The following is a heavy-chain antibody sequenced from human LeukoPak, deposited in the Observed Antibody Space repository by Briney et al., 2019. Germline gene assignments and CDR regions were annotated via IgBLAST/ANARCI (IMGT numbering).Heavy chain of an antibody. CDR3: ARGPIYYYMDV. Sequence: PGGSLRLSCAASGFTFSSYEMNWVRQAPGKGLEWVSVIYSGGSTYYADSVKGRFTISRDNSKNTLYLQMNSLRAEDTAVYYCARGPIYYYMDVWGKGTTVTVSS. CDR1: GFTFSSYE. V-gene: IGHV3-53*01. CDR2: IYSGGST. J-gene: IGHJ6*03.